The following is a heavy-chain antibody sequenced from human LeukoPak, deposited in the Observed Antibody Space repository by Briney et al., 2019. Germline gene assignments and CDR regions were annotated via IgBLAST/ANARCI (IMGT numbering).Heavy chain of an antibody. J-gene: IGHJ4*02. Sequence: PSETLSLTCAVSGGSISSGGYSWSWIRQPPGKGLEWIGYIYYSGSTNYNPSLKSRVTISVDTSKNQFSLKLSSVTAADTAVYYCARTNTAMVTLTFDYWGQGTLVTVSS. V-gene: IGHV4-61*08. CDR2: IYYSGST. CDR1: GGSISSGGYS. D-gene: IGHD5-18*01. CDR3: ARTNTAMVTLTFDY.